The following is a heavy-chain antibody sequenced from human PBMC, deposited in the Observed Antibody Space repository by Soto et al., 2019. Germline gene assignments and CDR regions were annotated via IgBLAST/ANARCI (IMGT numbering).Heavy chain of an antibody. CDR3: ARAEVTAVFGF. Sequence: EEQLLESGGALVVPGGSLRLSCAASGVAFSNYAMTWVRQAPGKGLEWVSTIRGNGDRTYYAESVKGRFTISRDNSKSTLFLQMNSLRADATAVYFCARAEVTAVFGFWGQGTLVTVSS. D-gene: IGHD2-21*02. J-gene: IGHJ4*02. CDR1: GVAFSNYA. V-gene: IGHV3-23*01. CDR2: IRGNGDRT.